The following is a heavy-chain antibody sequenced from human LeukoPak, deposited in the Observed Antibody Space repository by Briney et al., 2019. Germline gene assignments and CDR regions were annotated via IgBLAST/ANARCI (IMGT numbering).Heavy chain of an antibody. CDR2: ISYSGST. J-gene: IGHJ3*02. Sequence: PSETLSLTCTVSGGSISSYYWGWIRQPPGKGLGWIGHISYSGSTNYNPSLKSRVTISVDTSKNQFSLKLSSVTAADTAEYYCARDGQLRNAFDIWGQGTMLTVSS. CDR1: GGSISSYY. D-gene: IGHD5-24*01. CDR3: ARDGQLRNAFDI. V-gene: IGHV4-59*01.